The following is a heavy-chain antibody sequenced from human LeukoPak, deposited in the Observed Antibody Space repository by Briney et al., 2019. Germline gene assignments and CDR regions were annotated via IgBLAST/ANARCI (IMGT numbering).Heavy chain of an antibody. CDR1: GGTFSSYA. Sequence: SVKVSCKASGGTFSSYAISWVRQAPGQGLEWMGGIIPIFGTANYAQKFRGRVTITADESTSTAYMELSSLRSEDTAVYYCASTPAAAIAETYYYYGMDVWGQGTTVTVSS. D-gene: IGHD2-2*01. CDR3: ASTPAAAIAETYYYYGMDV. J-gene: IGHJ6*02. CDR2: IIPIFGTA. V-gene: IGHV1-69*13.